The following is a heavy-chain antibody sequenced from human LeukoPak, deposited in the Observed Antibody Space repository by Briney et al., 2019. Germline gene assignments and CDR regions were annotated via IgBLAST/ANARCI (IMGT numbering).Heavy chain of an antibody. D-gene: IGHD2-2*01. CDR1: GFTFSSYS. J-gene: IGHJ4*02. CDR2: ISSSSSYI. Sequence: GGSLRLSCAASGFTFSSYSMNWVRQAPGKGLEWVSSISSSSSYIYYADSVKGRFTISRDNAKNSLYLQMNSLRAEDTAVYYCAKDPCSTSCPIGGWGQGTLVTVSS. V-gene: IGHV3-21*01. CDR3: AKDPCSTSCPIGG.